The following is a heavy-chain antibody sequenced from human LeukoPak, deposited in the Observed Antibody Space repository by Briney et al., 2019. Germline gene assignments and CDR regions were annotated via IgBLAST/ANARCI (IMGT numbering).Heavy chain of an antibody. CDR1: GFTFSSYW. Sequence: GGSLRLSCAASGFTFSSYWMHWVRQAPGKGLVWVSRINGDGSSTFYADSVKGRFTISRDNAKNTLYLQMSSLRAEDSAVYYCAREERAEATKDYWGQGTLVTVSS. CDR3: AREERAEATKDY. D-gene: IGHD1-26*01. J-gene: IGHJ4*02. V-gene: IGHV3-74*01. CDR2: INGDGSST.